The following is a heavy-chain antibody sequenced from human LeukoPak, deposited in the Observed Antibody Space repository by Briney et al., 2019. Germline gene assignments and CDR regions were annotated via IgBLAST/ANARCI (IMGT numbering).Heavy chain of an antibody. J-gene: IGHJ3*02. CDR1: GFTFSGSA. D-gene: IGHD4-11*01. V-gene: IGHV3-73*01. Sequence: GGSLKLSCAASGFTFSGSAMHWVRQASGKGLEWVGRIRSKANGYATAYAASVKGRFTISRDDSKNTAYLQMNSLKTEDTAVYYCARDYTIDIWGQGTMVTVSS. CDR2: IRSKANGYAT. CDR3: ARDYTIDI.